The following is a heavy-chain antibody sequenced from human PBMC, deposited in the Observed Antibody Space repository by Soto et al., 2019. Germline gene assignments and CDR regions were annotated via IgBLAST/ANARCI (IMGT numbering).Heavy chain of an antibody. D-gene: IGHD2-8*01. V-gene: IGHV3-7*01. CDR2: MNLDGTTK. Sequence: TGGSLRLSCAASTFTFSNYWMSWVRQAPGKGLEWVANMNLDGTTKNYVDSVKGRFTISRDNVKKSLYLQMNSLRAEDTAVYYCARDNGYNWFDPWGQGALVTVSS. J-gene: IGHJ5*02. CDR3: ARDNGYNWFDP. CDR1: TFTFSNYW.